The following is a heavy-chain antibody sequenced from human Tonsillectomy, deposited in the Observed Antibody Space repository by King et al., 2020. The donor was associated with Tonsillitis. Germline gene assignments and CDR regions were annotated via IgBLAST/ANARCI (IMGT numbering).Heavy chain of an antibody. CDR1: GFTVSNNY. D-gene: IGHD2/OR15-2a*01. CDR2: IYSGGST. V-gene: IGHV3-66*01. J-gene: IGHJ3*02. CDR3: AKDSLISITERPFYI. Sequence: VQLVESGGGLVQPGGSLRLSCAASGFTVSNNYMSWVRQAPGKGLEWVSLIYSGGSTYYADSVKGRFTVSRDNSKNTLYLQMNSLRAEDVSVSYCAKDSLISITERPFYIWGQGTMVTVSS.